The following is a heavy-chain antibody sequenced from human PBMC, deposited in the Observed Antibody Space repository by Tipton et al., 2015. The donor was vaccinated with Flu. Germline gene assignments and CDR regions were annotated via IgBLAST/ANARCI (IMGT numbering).Heavy chain of an antibody. CDR1: GGSLTNSF. CDR3: ARLYFVPAAATPNYFFDY. V-gene: IGHV4-59*01. CDR2: IHHSGTS. Sequence: TLSLTCSVSGGSLTNSFWSWIRQPPGKALEWMGYIHHSGTSEYSPSLKSRATISLDTSKNQFSLKLNSATAADTAIYYCARLYFVPAAATPNYFFDYWGQGTPVTVSP. J-gene: IGHJ4*02. D-gene: IGHD6-13*01.